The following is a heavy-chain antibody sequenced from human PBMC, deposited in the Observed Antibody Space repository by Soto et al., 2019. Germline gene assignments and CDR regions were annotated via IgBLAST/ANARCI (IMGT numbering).Heavy chain of an antibody. CDR2: INHRGST. D-gene: IGHD3-16*01. V-gene: IGHV4-34*01. J-gene: IGHJ6*02. CDR3: ARGLHVNNTFYYYHDTDV. Sequence: SETLSLTCAGYGGSFSTYYWNWVRQAPGKGLEWIGEINHRGSTNYNPSLKSRVTISVDTSKNQFSLKVNSVTAAETAVYYCARGLHVNNTFYYYHDTDVCGQGTTVTVSS. CDR1: GGSFSTYY.